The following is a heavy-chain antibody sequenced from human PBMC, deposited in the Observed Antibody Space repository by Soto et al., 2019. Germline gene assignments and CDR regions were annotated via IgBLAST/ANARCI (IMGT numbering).Heavy chain of an antibody. CDR2: IYYSGST. CDR3: AGLDSRADY. V-gene: IGHV4-30-4*01. CDR1: GGSISSGDYY. D-gene: IGHD2-15*01. Sequence: QVQLQESGPGLVKPSQTLSLTCTVSGGSISSGDYYWSWIRQPPGKGLEWIGYIYYSGSTYYNPSLXXRXTXXVDTSTNQFSLKLSSVTAADTAVYYCAGLDSRADYWGQGTLVTVSS. J-gene: IGHJ4*02.